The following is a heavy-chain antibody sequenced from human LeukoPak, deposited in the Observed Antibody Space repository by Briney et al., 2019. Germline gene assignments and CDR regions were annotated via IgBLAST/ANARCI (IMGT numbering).Heavy chain of an antibody. CDR2: FYHGGST. Sequence: SETLSLTCAVSDYSISSGYYWGWIRQSPEKGLEWIGSFYHGGSTYYNPSLKTRVTISEDTSKNQFSLKLISVTAAATAVYYCARGWSRNYYDSSAYYYEDWFDPWGQGTLVTVSS. V-gene: IGHV4-38-2*01. CDR3: ARGWSRNYYDSSAYYYEDWFDP. J-gene: IGHJ5*02. CDR1: DYSISSGYY. D-gene: IGHD3-22*01.